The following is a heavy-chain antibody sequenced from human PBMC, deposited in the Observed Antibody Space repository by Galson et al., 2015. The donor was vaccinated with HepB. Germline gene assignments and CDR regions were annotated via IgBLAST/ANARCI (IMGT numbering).Heavy chain of an antibody. D-gene: IGHD6-13*01. J-gene: IGHJ4*02. CDR3: ARVWGAAGPFDY. V-gene: IGHV4-34*01. CDR2: INHSGST. Sequence: ETLSLTCAVYGGSFSGYYWSWIRQPPGKGLEWIGEINHSGSTNYNPSLKSRVTISVDTSKNQFSLKLSSVTAADTAVYYCARVWGAAGPFDYWGQGTLVTVSS. CDR1: GGSFSGYY.